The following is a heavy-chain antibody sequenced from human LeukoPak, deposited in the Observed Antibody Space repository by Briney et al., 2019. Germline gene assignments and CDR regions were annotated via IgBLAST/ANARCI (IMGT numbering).Heavy chain of an antibody. Sequence: GGSLRLSCAASGFTFSSYGMPWVRQAPGKGLEWVAVIWYDGSNKYYADSVKGRFTISRDNSKNTLYLQMNSLRAEDTAVYYCARGVYSGSLPYFDYWGQGTLVTVSS. CDR2: IWYDGSNK. CDR1: GFTFSSYG. CDR3: ARGVYSGSLPYFDY. J-gene: IGHJ4*02. V-gene: IGHV3-33*01. D-gene: IGHD1-26*01.